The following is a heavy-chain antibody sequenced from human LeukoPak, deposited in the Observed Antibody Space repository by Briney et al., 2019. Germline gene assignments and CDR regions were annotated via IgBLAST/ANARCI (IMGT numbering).Heavy chain of an antibody. D-gene: IGHD2-21*01. J-gene: IGHJ6*01. CDR1: GFTFSIYA. CDR3: AREVAPLYFHYGMDV. Sequence: GGSLRLSCAASGFTFSIYAMSWGRQAPGKGLEWVAVTWYDGRNNYYAASVKGRFTISRDDSKTTVYLLMNSLRAEDTAVYYCAREVAPLYFHYGMDVWGEGTTVTVSS. CDR2: TWYDGRNN. V-gene: IGHV3-33*08.